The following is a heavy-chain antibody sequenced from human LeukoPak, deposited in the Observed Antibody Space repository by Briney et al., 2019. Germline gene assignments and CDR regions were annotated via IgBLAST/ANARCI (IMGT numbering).Heavy chain of an antibody. J-gene: IGHJ6*03. D-gene: IGHD3-10*01. V-gene: IGHV1-18*01. CDR1: GYTFTSYG. CDR2: ISAYNGNT. CDR3: ARSLNYYGSGSYEYYYYMDV. Sequence: ASVKVSCKASGYTFTSYGISWVRQAPGQGLEGMGWISAYNGNTNSAQNLQGRVTMTTDTSTSTAYMELRSLRSDDTAVYYCARSLNYYGSGSYEYYYYMDVWGKGTTVTVSS.